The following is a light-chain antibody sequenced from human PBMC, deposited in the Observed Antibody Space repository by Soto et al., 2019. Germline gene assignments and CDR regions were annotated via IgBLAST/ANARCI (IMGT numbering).Light chain of an antibody. V-gene: IGKV3-20*01. Sequence: EIVFTQSPGTLSLSPGERATLSCRASQSVSNNYLAWYQQKPGQAPRPLIYGASNRATGIPDRFSGSGSGADFTLTISRLEPEDFAVYYCQQYGSSGTFGQGTKVDIK. CDR2: GAS. CDR1: QSVSNNY. J-gene: IGKJ1*01. CDR3: QQYGSSGT.